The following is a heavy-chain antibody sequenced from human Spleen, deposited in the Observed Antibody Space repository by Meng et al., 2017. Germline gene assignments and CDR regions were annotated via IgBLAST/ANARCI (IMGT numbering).Heavy chain of an antibody. CDR2: MNPNSGNT. J-gene: IGHJ4*02. CDR1: GYTFTSYD. V-gene: IGHV1-8*02. D-gene: IGHD3-22*01. CDR3: ARDPYYYDSSGTFDY. Sequence: VALVQSGAEVKKPGASVKVSCKASGYTFTSYDINWVRQATGQGLEWMGWMNPNSGNTGYAQKFQGRVTMTTDTSTSTAYMELRSLRSDDTAVYYCARDPYYYDSSGTFDYWGQGTLVTVSS.